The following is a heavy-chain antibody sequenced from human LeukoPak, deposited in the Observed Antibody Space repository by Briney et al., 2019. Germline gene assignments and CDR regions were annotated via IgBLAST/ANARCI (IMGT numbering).Heavy chain of an antibody. CDR1: GLTFSSYA. D-gene: IGHD1-1*01. J-gene: IGHJ4*02. V-gene: IGHV3-30-3*01. Sequence: GGSLRLSCAASGLTFSSYAMHWVRQAPGKGLEWVAVISYDGSNKYYADSVKGRFTISRDNSKNTLYRQMNSLRAEDTAVYYCARDWGPTGTTRPYFDYWGQGTLVTVSS. CDR2: ISYDGSNK. CDR3: ARDWGPTGTTRPYFDY.